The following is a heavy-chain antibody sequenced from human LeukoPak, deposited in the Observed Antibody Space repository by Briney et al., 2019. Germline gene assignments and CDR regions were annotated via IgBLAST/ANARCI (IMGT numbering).Heavy chain of an antibody. CDR3: ARGQPNLKKYFQH. Sequence: ASVKVSCKASGYTFTSYAMHWVRQATGQGLEWMGWMNPNSGNTGYAQKFQGRVTITRNTSISTAYMELSSLRSEDTAVYYCARGQPNLKKYFQHWGQGTLVTVSS. V-gene: IGHV1-8*03. CDR1: GYTFTSYA. D-gene: IGHD2-2*01. CDR2: MNPNSGNT. J-gene: IGHJ1*01.